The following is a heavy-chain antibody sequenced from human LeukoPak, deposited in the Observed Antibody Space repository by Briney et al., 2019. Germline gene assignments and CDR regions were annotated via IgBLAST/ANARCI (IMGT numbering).Heavy chain of an antibody. V-gene: IGHV4-59*01. CDR3: ARTELDGHTSH. CDR1: GGSITSYF. CDR2: IYYSGST. Sequence: SETLSLTCTVSGGSITSYFWTWIRQPPGKGLEWIGYIYYSGSTKYNPSLKGRVTISVDTSKNQFSLKLSSVTAADTAVYYCARTELDGHTSHWGQGTLVTVSS. D-gene: IGHD5-24*01. J-gene: IGHJ4*02.